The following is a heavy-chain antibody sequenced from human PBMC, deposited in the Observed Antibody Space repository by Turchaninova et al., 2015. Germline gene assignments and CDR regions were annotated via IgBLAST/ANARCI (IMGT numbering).Heavy chain of an antibody. D-gene: IGHD6-19*01. J-gene: IGHJ4*02. CDR1: GYTFTSYA. CDR3: ARGMGSGWSEYHTNFDY. Sequence: GAEVKKPGASVKVSCKAYGYTFTSYAMHWVRQAPGQRLEWMGWINAGNGNTKYSQKFQGRVTITRDTSASTAYMELSSLRSEDTAVYYCARGMGSGWSEYHTNFDYWGQGTLVTVSS. V-gene: IGHV1-3*01. CDR2: INAGNGNT.